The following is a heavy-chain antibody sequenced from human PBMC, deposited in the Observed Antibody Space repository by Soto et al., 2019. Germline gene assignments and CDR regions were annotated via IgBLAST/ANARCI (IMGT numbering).Heavy chain of an antibody. V-gene: IGHV1-69*13. J-gene: IGHJ6*02. CDR3: ARDPDIVVLPAAIRNYYYYYGMDV. Sequence: SVKVSCKASGGTFSSYAISWVRQAPGQGLEWMGGIIPIFGTANYAQKFQGRVTITADESTSTAYMELSSLRSEDTAVYYCARDPDIVVLPAAIRNYYYYYGMDVWGQGTTVTVSS. CDR2: IIPIFGTA. D-gene: IGHD2-2*02. CDR1: GGTFSSYA.